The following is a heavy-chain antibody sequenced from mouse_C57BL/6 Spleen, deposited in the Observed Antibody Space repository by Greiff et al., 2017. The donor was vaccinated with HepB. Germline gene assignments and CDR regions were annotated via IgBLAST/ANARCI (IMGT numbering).Heavy chain of an antibody. V-gene: IGHV5-16*01. CDR3: ARDRDPYFDV. D-gene: IGHD3-1*01. Sequence: EVKLVESEGGLVQPGSSMKLSCTASGFTFSDYYMAWVRQVPEKGLEWVANINYDGSSTYYLDSLKSRFIISRDNAKNILYLQMSSLKSEDTATYYCARDRDPYFDVWGTGTTVTVSS. CDR1: GFTFSDYY. CDR2: INYDGSST. J-gene: IGHJ1*03.